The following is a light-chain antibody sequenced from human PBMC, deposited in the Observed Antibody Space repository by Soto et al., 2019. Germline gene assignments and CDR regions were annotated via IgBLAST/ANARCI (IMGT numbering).Light chain of an antibody. V-gene: IGKV1-27*01. J-gene: IGKJ1*01. Sequence: DIQMTQSPSSLSASVGDRVTITCRASHVFGNYLAWYQQKPGKVPNLLIYAASTLPSGVQSRFSGSKSGTNFNLNISSLQPEDVATYYCQKYDNAPWTFGPGTKVEIK. CDR1: HVFGNY. CDR2: AAS. CDR3: QKYDNAPWT.